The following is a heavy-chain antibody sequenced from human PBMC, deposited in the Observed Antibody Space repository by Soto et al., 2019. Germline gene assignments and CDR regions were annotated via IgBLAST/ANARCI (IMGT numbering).Heavy chain of an antibody. CDR2: IYFSGVA. Sequence: ADTLSLTCTVSCASIPDSSCSWIRQPPEKGLELIGYIYFSGVATYNPSLKSRATMSRDTSKNEFSLKLTSVTAADTAIYYCARGDSDLAVSEAAYWGQG. CDR1: CASIPDSS. CDR3: ARGDSDLAVSEAAY. J-gene: IGHJ4*02. V-gene: IGHV4-59*07. D-gene: IGHD2-15*01.